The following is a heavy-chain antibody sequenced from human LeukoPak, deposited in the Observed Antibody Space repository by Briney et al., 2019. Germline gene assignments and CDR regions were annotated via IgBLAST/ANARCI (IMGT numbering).Heavy chain of an antibody. CDR3: ARAPSEIGGYYPEYFRH. CDR1: GFTFSSYW. CDR2: IKSDGKT. Sequence: GGSLRLSCAASGFTFSSYWMHWVRQAPGKGLVWVSRIKSDGKTNYAASVKGRFTISRDNAKNTVSLQMNRLRAEDTGVYYCARAPSEIGGYYPEYFRHWGQGTLVTVSS. V-gene: IGHV3-74*01. D-gene: IGHD3-22*01. J-gene: IGHJ1*01.